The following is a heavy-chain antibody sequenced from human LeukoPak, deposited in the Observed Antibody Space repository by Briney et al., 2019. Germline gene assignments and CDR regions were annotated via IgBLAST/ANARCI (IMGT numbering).Heavy chain of an antibody. J-gene: IGHJ4*02. CDR3: ARESGGSYFRY. Sequence: GGSLRLSCAASGFTFTSYSMNWVRQASGKGLEWVSTISGGGGSTYYADSVKGRFTISRDNSKNTLYLQMNSLRVEDTAVYYCARESGGSYFRYWGQGTLVIVSS. CDR2: ISGGGGST. CDR1: GFTFTSYS. D-gene: IGHD1-26*01. V-gene: IGHV3-23*01.